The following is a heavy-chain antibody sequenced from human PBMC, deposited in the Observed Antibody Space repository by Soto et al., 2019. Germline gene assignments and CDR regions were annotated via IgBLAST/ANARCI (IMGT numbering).Heavy chain of an antibody. CDR2: ISAYNGNT. CDR3: ARSLGYCSGGSCYYFDY. CDR1: GYTFTSYG. V-gene: IGHV1-18*01. J-gene: IGHJ4*02. D-gene: IGHD2-15*01. Sequence: ASVKVSCKASGYTFTSYGISWVRQAPGQGLEWMGWISAYNGNTNYAQKLQGRVTMTTDTSTSTAYMELRSLRSDDTAVYYCARSLGYCSGGSCYYFDYWGQGTLVNVSS.